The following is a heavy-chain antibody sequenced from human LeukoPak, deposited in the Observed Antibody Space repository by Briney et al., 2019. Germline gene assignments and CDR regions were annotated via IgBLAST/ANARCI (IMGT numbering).Heavy chain of an antibody. CDR2: MNPNSGNT. J-gene: IGHJ4*02. Sequence: GYTXXXYDMXWVRQAPGQGLKWMGWMNPNSGNTGYAQKFQGRVTMTRNTSISTAYMELSSLRSEDTAVYYCARGGGSYGSEADYWGQGTLVTVSS. CDR1: GYTXXXYD. V-gene: IGHV1-8*01. CDR3: ARGGGSYGSEADY. D-gene: IGHD5-18*01.